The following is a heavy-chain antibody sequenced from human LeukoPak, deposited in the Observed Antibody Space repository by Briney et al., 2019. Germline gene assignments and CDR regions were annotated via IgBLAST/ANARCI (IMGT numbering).Heavy chain of an antibody. Sequence: PSETLSLTCTVSGGSISSYYWSWIRQPPGKGLEWIGCIYYSGSTNYNPSLRSRVTISVDTSKNQFSLKLSSVTAADMAVYFCARLGYSVSWTDCWGQGTLVTVSS. D-gene: IGHD6-13*01. CDR1: GGSISSYY. CDR2: IYYSGST. J-gene: IGHJ4*02. V-gene: IGHV4-59*08. CDR3: ARLGYSVSWTDC.